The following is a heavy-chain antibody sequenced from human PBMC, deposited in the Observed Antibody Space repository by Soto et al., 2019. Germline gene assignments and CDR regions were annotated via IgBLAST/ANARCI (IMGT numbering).Heavy chain of an antibody. CDR1: GYTFSSYH. CDR2: ISAYNGNT. CDR3: ARDLPPVDY. Sequence: QIQLVQSGAEVKKPGASVKVSCKASGYTFSSYHITWVRQAPGQGLEWMGWISAYNGNTNYAQNLKGRVTMTTDPSTSPAYMELRSLRSDDTAVYYCARDLPPVDYWGQGTLVTVSS. J-gene: IGHJ4*02. V-gene: IGHV1-18*01.